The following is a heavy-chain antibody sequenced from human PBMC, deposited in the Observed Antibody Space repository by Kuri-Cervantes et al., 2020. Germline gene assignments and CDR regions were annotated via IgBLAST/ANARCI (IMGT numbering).Heavy chain of an antibody. Sequence: GSLRLSCTVSGGSISSYYWSWIRQPPGKGLEWIGYIYYSGSTNYNPSLKSRVTISVDTSKNQFSLKLSSVTAADTAVYYCARGXIAAAPADWGQGTLVTVSS. J-gene: IGHJ4*02. V-gene: IGHV4-59*12. CDR3: ARGXIAAAPAD. D-gene: IGHD6-13*01. CDR1: GGSISSYY. CDR2: IYYSGST.